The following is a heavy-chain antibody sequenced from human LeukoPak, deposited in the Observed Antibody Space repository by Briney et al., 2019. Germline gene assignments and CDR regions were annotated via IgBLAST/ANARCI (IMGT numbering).Heavy chain of an antibody. CDR1: GGSISSSSYY. CDR2: IYYSGST. Sequence: TSETLSLTCTVSGGSISSSSYYWSWIRQPPGKGLEWIGYIYYSGSTNYKPSLKSRVTISVDTSKNQFSLKLSSVTAADTAVYYCARGGYYGSGNDFRFDPWGQGTLVTVSS. V-gene: IGHV4-61*01. D-gene: IGHD3-10*01. J-gene: IGHJ5*02. CDR3: ARGGYYGSGNDFRFDP.